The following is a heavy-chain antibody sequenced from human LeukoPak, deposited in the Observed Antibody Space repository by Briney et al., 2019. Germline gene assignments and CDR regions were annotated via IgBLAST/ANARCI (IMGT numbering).Heavy chain of an antibody. CDR3: ARRRGIVVVTGTYYFDY. CDR2: INHSGST. Sequence: SETLSLTCAVYGGSFSGYYWSWIRQPPGKGLEWIGEINHSGSTNYNPSLESRVTISVDTSKNQFSLKLSSVTAADTAVYYCARRRGIVVVTGTYYFDYWGQGTLVTVSS. V-gene: IGHV4-34*01. CDR1: GGSFSGYY. D-gene: IGHD3-22*01. J-gene: IGHJ4*02.